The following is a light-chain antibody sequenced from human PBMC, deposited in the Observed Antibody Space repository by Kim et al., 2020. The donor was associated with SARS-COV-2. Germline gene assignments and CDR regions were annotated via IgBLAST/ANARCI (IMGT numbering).Light chain of an antibody. CDR1: SSNIGSNT. Sequence: ELTQPPSASGTPGQRVTISCSGSSSNIGSNTVNWYQQLPGTAPKLLIYSNNQRPSGVPDRFSGSKSGTSASLAISGLQSEDEADYYCAAWDDSPNGYVFGTGTKVTVL. V-gene: IGLV1-44*01. CDR2: SNN. CDR3: AAWDDSPNGYV. J-gene: IGLJ1*01.